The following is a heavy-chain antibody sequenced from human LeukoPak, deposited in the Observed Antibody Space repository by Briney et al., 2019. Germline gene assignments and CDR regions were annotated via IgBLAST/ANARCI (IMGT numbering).Heavy chain of an antibody. CDR1: GGSFSGYY. J-gene: IGHJ5*02. D-gene: IGHD3-9*01. CDR2: INHSGST. V-gene: IGHV4-34*01. CDR3: AIQLVYDMLTGHKDWFDP. Sequence: SETLSLTCAVYGGSFSGYYWSWIRQPPGKGLEWIGEINHSGSTNYNPSLKSRVTISVDTSKNQFSLKLSSVPAADTAVYYCAIQLVYDMLTGHKDWFDPWGQGTLVTVSS.